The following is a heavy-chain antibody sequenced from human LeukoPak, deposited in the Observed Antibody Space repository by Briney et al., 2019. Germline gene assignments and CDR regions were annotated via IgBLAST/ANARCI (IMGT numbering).Heavy chain of an antibody. Sequence: PGGSLRLSCAASGFMFSTYSMNWVRQAPWKGLEWVSYISSSGNTIYYADSMKGRYTISRDNAKNSLYLQMNSLRAEDTAVYYCAREDGSSYYFDYWGQGTLVTVSS. CDR3: AREDGSSYYFDY. J-gene: IGHJ4*02. V-gene: IGHV3-48*04. CDR1: GFMFSTYS. D-gene: IGHD1-26*01. CDR2: ISSSGNTI.